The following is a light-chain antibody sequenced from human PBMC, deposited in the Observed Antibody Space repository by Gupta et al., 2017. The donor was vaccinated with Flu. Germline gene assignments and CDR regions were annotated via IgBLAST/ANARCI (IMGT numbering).Light chain of an antibody. CDR1: QSLLHSNGYNF. CDR3: IQTLQSPFT. CDR2: LGS. Sequence: DIVMTPSPLSLPVTPGDPASISCRSSQSLLHSNGYNFLDWYLQKPGQSPQLLINLGSNRASGVPDRFSGSGSGTDFTLKISRVEAEDVGVYYCIQTLQSPFTFGPGTKVDLK. V-gene: IGKV2-28*01. J-gene: IGKJ3*01.